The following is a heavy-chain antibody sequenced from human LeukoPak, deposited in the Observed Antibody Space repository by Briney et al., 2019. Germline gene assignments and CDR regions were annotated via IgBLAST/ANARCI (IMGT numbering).Heavy chain of an antibody. D-gene: IGHD6-19*01. Sequence: GESLKISCQTSGYTFTNYWIGWVRQVPGKGLEWMGIIYPGDSDTNYSPSFQGQVTISVDKSISTAYLQWSSLKASDTAMYYCARRESSGSIDDWGQGTLVTVSS. CDR3: ARRESSGSIDD. CDR1: GYTFTNYW. J-gene: IGHJ4*02. CDR2: IYPGDSDT. V-gene: IGHV5-51*01.